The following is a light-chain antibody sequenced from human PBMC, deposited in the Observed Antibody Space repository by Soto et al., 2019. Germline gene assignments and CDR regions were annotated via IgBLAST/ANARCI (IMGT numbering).Light chain of an antibody. Sequence: VLPQSPCTLSLLPGASAPLSCRASQSVPRSYLAWYQQKPGHAPSLIIYGTSSRATGIPDRLSGGGSGTFFTLTISRLDPEDFATYYYQQYNSYWTFGQGTKVDIK. CDR2: GTS. CDR3: QQYNSYWT. V-gene: IGKV3-20*01. CDR1: QSVPRSY. J-gene: IGKJ1*01.